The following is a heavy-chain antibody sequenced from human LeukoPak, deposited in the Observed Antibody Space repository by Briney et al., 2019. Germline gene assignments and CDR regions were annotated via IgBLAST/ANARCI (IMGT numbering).Heavy chain of an antibody. V-gene: IGHV3-33*01. CDR1: GFTFSSYG. D-gene: IGHD7-27*01. CDR3: ARALGPKGSDYYGMDV. Sequence: PGRSLRLPCAASGFTFSSYGMHWVRQAPGKGLEWVAVIWYDGSNKYYADSVKGRFTISRDNSKNTLYLQMNSLRAEDTAVYYCARALGPKGSDYYGMDVWGQGTTVTVSS. CDR2: IWYDGSNK. J-gene: IGHJ6*02.